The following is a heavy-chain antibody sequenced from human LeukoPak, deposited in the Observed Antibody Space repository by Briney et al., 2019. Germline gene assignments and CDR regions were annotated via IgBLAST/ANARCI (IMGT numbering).Heavy chain of an antibody. Sequence: PSGTLSLTCAVSGGYISSSNWWSWVRQPPGKGLEWIGEIYHSGSTYYNPSLKSRVTISVDRSKNQFSLKLSSVTAADTAVYYCARDLTLEEGSYFDYWGQGTLVTVSS. V-gene: IGHV4-4*02. CDR3: ARDLTLEEGSYFDY. J-gene: IGHJ4*02. CDR1: GGYISSSNW. CDR2: IYHSGST.